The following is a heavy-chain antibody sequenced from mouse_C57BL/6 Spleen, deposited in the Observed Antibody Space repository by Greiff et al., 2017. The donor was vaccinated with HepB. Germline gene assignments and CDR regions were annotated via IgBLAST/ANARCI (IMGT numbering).Heavy chain of an antibody. Sequence: EVQGVESGGGLVKPGGSLKLSCAASGFTFSDYGKHWVRQAPEKGLEWVAYISSGSSTIYYADTVKGRFTISRDNAKNTLFLQMTSLRSEDTAMYYCARSPHYGAMDYWGQGTSVTVSS. J-gene: IGHJ4*01. V-gene: IGHV5-17*01. CDR1: GFTFSDYG. CDR3: ARSPHYGAMDY. CDR2: ISSGSSTI. D-gene: IGHD1-1*01.